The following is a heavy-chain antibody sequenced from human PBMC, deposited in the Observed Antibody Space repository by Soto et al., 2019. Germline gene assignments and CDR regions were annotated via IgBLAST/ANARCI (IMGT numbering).Heavy chain of an antibody. V-gene: IGHV3-23*01. CDR2: IDGSGGIT. D-gene: IGHD3-10*01. CDR3: VKKSGWFNA. CDR1: GFTFGNTD. J-gene: IGHJ5*02. Sequence: QLLQSGGGLVQPGGSLTLSCAASGFTFGNTDMSWVRQAPGEGLEWVSTIDGSGGITDYADSVKGRFAISRDNSRHTVYLQMNSLGGEDRLLYYGVKKSGWFNAWCQGAVVTVSS.